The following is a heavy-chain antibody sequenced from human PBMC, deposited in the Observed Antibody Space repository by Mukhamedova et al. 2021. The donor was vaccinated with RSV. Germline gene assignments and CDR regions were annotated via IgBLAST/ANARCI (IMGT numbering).Heavy chain of an antibody. CDR3: VRDRDDDYGYFQH. CDR1: SYA. V-gene: IGHV3-30*04. Sequence: SYAMHWVRQAPGKGLEWVAVISYDGSNKYYADSVKGRFTISRDNSKNTLYLQMNSLRAEDTAVYYCVRDRDDDYGYFQHWGQGTL. J-gene: IGHJ1*01. D-gene: IGHD4-17*01. CDR2: ISYDGSNK.